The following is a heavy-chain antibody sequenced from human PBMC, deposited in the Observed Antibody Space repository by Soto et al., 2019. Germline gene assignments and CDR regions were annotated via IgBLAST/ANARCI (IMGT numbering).Heavy chain of an antibody. CDR1: GYTFTSYD. CDR2: MNPNSGNT. D-gene: IGHD2-2*01. CDR3: ARGGHCSSTSCYAAYYYYMDV. Sequence: GASVKVSCKASGYTFTSYDINWVRQATGQGLEWMGWMNPNSGNTGYAQKFQGRVTMTRNTSISTAYMEPSSLRSEDTAVYYCARGGHCSSTSCYAAYYYYMDVWGKGTTVTVSS. J-gene: IGHJ6*03. V-gene: IGHV1-8*01.